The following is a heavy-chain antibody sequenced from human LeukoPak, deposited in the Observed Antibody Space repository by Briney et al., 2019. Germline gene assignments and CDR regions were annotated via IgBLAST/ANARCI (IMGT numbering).Heavy chain of an antibody. Sequence: PGGSLTLSCAASGFTFSSYAMHWVRQAPGKGREWLAVISYDGSNKYYADSVKGRFTISRDNSKNTLYLQKNSLRAEDTAVYYCAREESMVRGVKFDYWGQGTLVTVSS. J-gene: IGHJ4*02. V-gene: IGHV3-30-3*01. D-gene: IGHD3-10*01. CDR2: ISYDGSNK. CDR1: GFTFSSYA. CDR3: AREESMVRGVKFDY.